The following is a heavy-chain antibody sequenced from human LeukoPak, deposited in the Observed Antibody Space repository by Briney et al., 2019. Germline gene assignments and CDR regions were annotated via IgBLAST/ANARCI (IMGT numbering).Heavy chain of an antibody. J-gene: IGHJ6*03. CDR3: ARGIPQNIYYYYYMDV. Sequence: GGSLRLSCAASGFTFSSYAMHWVRQAPGKGLEYVSAISSNGGSTYYANSVKGRFTISRDNSKNTLYLQMGSLRAEDMAVYCCARGIPQNIYYYYYMDVWGKGTTVTVSS. V-gene: IGHV3-64*01. D-gene: IGHD2-2*02. CDR2: ISSNGGST. CDR1: GFTFSSYA.